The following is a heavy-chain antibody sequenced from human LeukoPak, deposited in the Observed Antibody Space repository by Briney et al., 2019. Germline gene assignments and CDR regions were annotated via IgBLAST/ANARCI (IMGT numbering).Heavy chain of an antibody. Sequence: GASVKVSYKASGYTFTSYAIHWVRQAPGQGLEWLVIVNPTGGSTTYAQKFQGRVTMTRDTSTSTVYMELSSLRSDDTAVYYCARVGDGYTRGYFDYWGQGTLVTVSS. V-gene: IGHV1-46*01. CDR3: ARVGDGYTRGYFDY. CDR2: VNPTGGST. D-gene: IGHD5-24*01. J-gene: IGHJ4*02. CDR1: GYTFTSYA.